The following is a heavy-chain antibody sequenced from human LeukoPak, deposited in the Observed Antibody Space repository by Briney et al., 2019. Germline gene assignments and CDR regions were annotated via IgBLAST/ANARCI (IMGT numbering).Heavy chain of an antibody. CDR3: ARTASPAEYFQH. V-gene: IGHV1-18*01. CDR1: GYTFTSYG. D-gene: IGHD2-21*01. Sequence: EASVKVSCRASGYTFTSYGISWVRQAPGQGLEWMGWISAYNGNTNYAQKLQGRVTMTTNTSTSTAYMELRSLRSDDTAVYYCARTASPAEYFQHWGQGTLVTVSS. CDR2: ISAYNGNT. J-gene: IGHJ1*01.